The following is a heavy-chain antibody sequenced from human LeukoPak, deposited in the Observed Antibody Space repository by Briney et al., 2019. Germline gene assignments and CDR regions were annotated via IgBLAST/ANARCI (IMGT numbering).Heavy chain of an antibody. V-gene: IGHV1-46*01. D-gene: IGHD3-16*01. Sequence: ASVKVSCKASGDTFTSYYMHWVRQAPGQGVEWMGIINPSGGSTSYAQKFQGRVTMTRDMSTSTVYMELSSLRSEDTAVYYCARNIGGVTSLDPDYWGQGTLVTVSS. CDR1: GDTFTSYY. CDR3: ARNIGGVTSLDPDY. CDR2: INPSGGST. J-gene: IGHJ4*02.